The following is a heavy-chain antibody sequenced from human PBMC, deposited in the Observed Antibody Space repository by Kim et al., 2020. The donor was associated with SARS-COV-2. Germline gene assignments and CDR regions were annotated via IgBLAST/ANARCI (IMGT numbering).Heavy chain of an antibody. V-gene: IGHV3-21*01. CDR1: GFTFSSYS. Sequence: GGSLRLSCAASGFTFSSYSMNWVRQAPGKGLEWVSSISSSSRYIYYADSVKGRFTISRDNAKNSLYLQMNSLRAEDTAVYYCAREAAAEPYFDYWGQGTLVTVSS. D-gene: IGHD6-13*01. CDR2: ISSSSRYI. CDR3: AREAAAEPYFDY. J-gene: IGHJ4*02.